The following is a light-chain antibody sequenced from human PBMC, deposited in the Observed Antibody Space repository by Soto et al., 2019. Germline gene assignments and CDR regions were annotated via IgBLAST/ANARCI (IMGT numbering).Light chain of an antibody. CDR2: ATS. Sequence: DIQVTQSPSSLSASVGDRVTITCRASQNIFTYLNWYQQRPGQAPNLLIYATSNLPSGVPSRFSGSGSGTDFTLTISILQPEDFATYYCQHSYSSPTFGQGTMVEIK. CDR3: QHSYSSPT. CDR1: QNIFTY. J-gene: IGKJ2*01. V-gene: IGKV1-39*01.